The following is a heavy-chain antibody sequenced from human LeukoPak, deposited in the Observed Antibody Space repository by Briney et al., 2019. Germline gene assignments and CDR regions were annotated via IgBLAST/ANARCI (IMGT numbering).Heavy chain of an antibody. V-gene: IGHV4-39*07. D-gene: IGHD1-1*01. Sequence: SETLSLTCTVSGGSISSSGYYWAWIRQPPGKGLEWIASIYYSGSTYYNPSLKSRVTISVDTSKNQFSLKLSSVTAADTAVYYCARGTRRSLGPNWFDPWGQGTLVTVSS. CDR1: GGSISSSGYY. J-gene: IGHJ5*02. CDR3: ARGTRRSLGPNWFDP. CDR2: IYYSGST.